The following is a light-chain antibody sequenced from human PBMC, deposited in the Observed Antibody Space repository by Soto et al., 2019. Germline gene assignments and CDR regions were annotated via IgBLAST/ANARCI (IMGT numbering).Light chain of an antibody. Sequence: EIVLTQSPGTLSLSLGERATLSCRASQSVSSSYLAWYQQKPGQAPRLLIYGASSRATGIPDRFSVSGSGTDFTLTISRLEPEDFAVYYCQHYGTSALFGPGTKVDIK. CDR3: QHYGTSAL. J-gene: IGKJ3*01. V-gene: IGKV3-20*01. CDR2: GAS. CDR1: QSVSSSY.